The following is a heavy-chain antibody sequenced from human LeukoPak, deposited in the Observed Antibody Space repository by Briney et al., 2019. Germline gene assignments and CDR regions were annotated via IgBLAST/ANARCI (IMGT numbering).Heavy chain of an antibody. CDR3: ARHHDFYDILNFMDV. Sequence: TETLSLICAVSGDSISNSQSHWGWVRQAAGKGLQWIGSTYYSGTTYYNAALKSRITISVDMAKNQVSLQLISVTAADTAVYYCARHHDFYDILNFMDVWGRGTTVTVSS. D-gene: IGHD3/OR15-3a*01. CDR1: GDSISNSQSH. CDR2: TYYSGTT. V-gene: IGHV4-39*01. J-gene: IGHJ6*03.